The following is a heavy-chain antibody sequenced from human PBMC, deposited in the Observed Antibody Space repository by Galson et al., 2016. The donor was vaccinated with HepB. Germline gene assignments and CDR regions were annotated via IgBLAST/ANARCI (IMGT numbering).Heavy chain of an antibody. Sequence: SLRLSCAASGFTFNNYAMSWVRQAPGKGLEWVSLITGSGGGTYYADSVKGRFTISRDNFGNILYLQMNNLRADDTAIYYCAKGAGLYSTGCDSWGQGTLVTVSS. CDR3: AKGAGLYSTGCDS. CDR1: GFTFNNYA. V-gene: IGHV3-23*01. J-gene: IGHJ4*02. D-gene: IGHD6-19*01. CDR2: ITGSGGGT.